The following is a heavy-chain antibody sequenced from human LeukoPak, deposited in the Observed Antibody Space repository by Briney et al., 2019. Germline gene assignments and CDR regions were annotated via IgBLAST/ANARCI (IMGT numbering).Heavy chain of an antibody. V-gene: IGHV4-31*03. Sequence: SQTLSLTCTVSGGSISSGGYYWSWIRQHPGKGLEWIGYIYYSGSTYYNPSLKSRVTISGDTSKNQFSLKLSSVTAADTAVYYCARAESCTIFFDYWGQGTLVTVSS. J-gene: IGHJ4*02. CDR1: GGSISSGGYY. D-gene: IGHD2-2*01. CDR3: ARAESCTIFFDY. CDR2: IYYSGST.